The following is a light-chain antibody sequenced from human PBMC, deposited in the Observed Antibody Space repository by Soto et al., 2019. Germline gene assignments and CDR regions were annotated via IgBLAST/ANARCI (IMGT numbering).Light chain of an antibody. V-gene: IGLV1-44*01. Sequence: QSVLTQPPSASGTPGQRVTISCSGSNSNVGNNTVNWYQQFPGTSPRLRIEGNDQRPSGVPDRFSGSKSANSASLAISGLKSEDEADYYCAAWDDGLNGWLFGGGTKVTVL. CDR3: AAWDDGLNGWL. J-gene: IGLJ3*02. CDR1: NSNVGNNT. CDR2: GND.